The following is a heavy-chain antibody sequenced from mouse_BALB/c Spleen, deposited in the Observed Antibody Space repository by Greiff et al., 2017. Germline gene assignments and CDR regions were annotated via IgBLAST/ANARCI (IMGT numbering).Heavy chain of an antibody. V-gene: IGHV5-6*03. Sequence: EVKVVESGGGLVKPGGSLKLSCAASGFTFSSYAMSWVRQTPEKRLEWVATISDGGSYTYYPDSVKGRFTISRDNAKNNLYLQMSSLKSEDTAMYYCARAYGPYFDYWGQGTTLTVSS. CDR3: ARAYGPYFDY. CDR1: GFTFSSYA. J-gene: IGHJ2*01. CDR2: ISDGGSYT. D-gene: IGHD2-10*02.